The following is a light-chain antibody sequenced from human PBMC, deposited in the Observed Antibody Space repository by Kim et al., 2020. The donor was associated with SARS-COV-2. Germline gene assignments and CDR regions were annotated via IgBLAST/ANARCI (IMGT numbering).Light chain of an antibody. CDR1: QSVGNK. Sequence: EVIMTRSPATLSVSPGERVTLSCRASQSVGNKLAWHQQKPGQAPSLLIYDASTRATDIPPRFSGSGSGTEFTLTITSLQSEDFAVYYCQQYTHWPLTFGGGTKLEI. CDR2: DAS. V-gene: IGKV3D-15*01. J-gene: IGKJ4*01. CDR3: QQYTHWPLT.